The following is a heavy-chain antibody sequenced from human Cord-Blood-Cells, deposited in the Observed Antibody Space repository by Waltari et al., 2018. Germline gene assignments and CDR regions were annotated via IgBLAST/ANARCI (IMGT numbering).Heavy chain of an antibody. CDR1: GGSISSGCYY. CDR2: IYYSGST. Sequence: QVQLQESGPGLVKPSQTLSLTCTVSGGSISSGCYYWSWIRQHPGKGLEWIGYIYYSGSTYYNPSLKSRVTISVDTSKNQFSLKLSSVTAADTAVYYCARDDFWSGYSGWFDPWGQGTLVTVSS. CDR3: ARDDFWSGYSGWFDP. J-gene: IGHJ5*02. V-gene: IGHV4-31*03. D-gene: IGHD3-3*01.